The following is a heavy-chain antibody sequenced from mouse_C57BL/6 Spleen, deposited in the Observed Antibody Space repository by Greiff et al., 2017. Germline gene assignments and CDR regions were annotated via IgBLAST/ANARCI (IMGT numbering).Heavy chain of an antibody. D-gene: IGHD3-3*01. Sequence: QVQLKQPGAELVKPGASVKLSCKASGYTFTSYWMHWVKQRPGQGLEWIGMIHPNSGSTNYNEKFKSKATLTVDKSSSTAYMQLSSLTSEDSAVYYCARGWDRRPYYFDYWGQGTTLTVSS. CDR2: IHPNSGST. V-gene: IGHV1-64*01. J-gene: IGHJ2*01. CDR3: ARGWDRRPYYFDY. CDR1: GYTFTSYW.